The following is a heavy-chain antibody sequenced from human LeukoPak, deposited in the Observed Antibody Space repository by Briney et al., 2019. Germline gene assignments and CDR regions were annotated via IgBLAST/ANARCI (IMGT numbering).Heavy chain of an antibody. CDR1: GYTFTTYT. Sequence: GASVKVSCKASGYTFTTYTIHWVRQAPGQRLEWMGWINAGNGNTKYSQEFQDRVTITRDTSASTAYMELSSLRSEDTAVYYCARGHYGDYVSDYWGQGTLVTVSS. CDR2: INAGNGNT. J-gene: IGHJ4*02. CDR3: ARGHYGDYVSDY. D-gene: IGHD4-17*01. V-gene: IGHV1-3*03.